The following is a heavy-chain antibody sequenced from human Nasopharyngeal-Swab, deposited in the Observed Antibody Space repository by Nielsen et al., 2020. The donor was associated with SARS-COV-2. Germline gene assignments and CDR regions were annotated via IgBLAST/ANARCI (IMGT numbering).Heavy chain of an antibody. V-gene: IGHV3-11*04. CDR2: ISSSGSTI. J-gene: IGHJ6*02. CDR3: ARDIPLHYYGMDV. Sequence: GESLKISCAASGFAFSDYYMIRIRQAPGKGLECVSYISSSGSTIYYADSVKGRFTISRDNAKNSLYLQMNSLRAEDTAVYYCARDIPLHYYGMDVWGQGTTVTVSS. CDR1: GFAFSDYY. D-gene: IGHD2-21*01.